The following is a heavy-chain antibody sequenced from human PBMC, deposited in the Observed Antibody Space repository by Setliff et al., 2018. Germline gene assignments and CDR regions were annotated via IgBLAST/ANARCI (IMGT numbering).Heavy chain of an antibody. CDR2: INPSGGYT. CDR3: ARLGVYFDY. V-gene: IGHV1-46*01. Sequence: ASVKVSCKASGYTFSNYYIHWVRQAPGQGLEWMGIINPSGGYTNYAQKFRGRVTMTRDTSTSTVYMDLTSLRSEDTAVYYCARLGVYFDYWGQGTLGTVSS. J-gene: IGHJ4*02. CDR1: GYTFSNYY.